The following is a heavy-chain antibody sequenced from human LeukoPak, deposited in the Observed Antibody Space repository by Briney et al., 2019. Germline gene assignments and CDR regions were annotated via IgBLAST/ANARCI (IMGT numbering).Heavy chain of an antibody. Sequence: ASVKVSCKTSGYTFTGYYMHWVRQAPRQRLEGMGWINPNSGGTNYAQKFQGRVAMTRDTSITTAYMELRRLRSDDTALYYCARATASVDYYYMDVWGKGTTVTVSS. CDR3: ARATASVDYYYMDV. D-gene: IGHD1-1*01. J-gene: IGHJ6*03. V-gene: IGHV1-2*02. CDR2: INPNSGGT. CDR1: GYTFTGYY.